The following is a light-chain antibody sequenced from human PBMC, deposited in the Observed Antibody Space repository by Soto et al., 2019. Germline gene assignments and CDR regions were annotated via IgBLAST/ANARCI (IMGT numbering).Light chain of an antibody. CDR2: KAS. CDR3: QQYKSYPLP. V-gene: IGKV1-5*03. Sequence: IHMNHSRSTLSASVPYRVTMTCRAIQSISSWLAWYQQKPGKAPNLLIYKASTLESGVPSRFSGSGSGTEFTLTISSVQPDDFATYYCQQYKSYPLPFGGGTKVDIK. CDR1: QSISSW. J-gene: IGKJ4*01.